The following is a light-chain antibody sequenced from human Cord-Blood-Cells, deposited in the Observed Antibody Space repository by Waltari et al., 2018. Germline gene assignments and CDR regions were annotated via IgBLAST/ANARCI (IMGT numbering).Light chain of an antibody. CDR3: CSYAGSYTWV. J-gene: IGLJ3*02. V-gene: IGLV2-11*01. CDR1: SSAVGGYNY. Sequence: QSALTPPRSVSGSPGQSVTISCPGTSSAVGGYNYVSWYQQHPGKAPKLMIYDVSKRPSGVPDRFSGSKSGNKASLTISGLQDEDEADYYCCSYAGSYTWVFGGGTKLTVL. CDR2: DVS.